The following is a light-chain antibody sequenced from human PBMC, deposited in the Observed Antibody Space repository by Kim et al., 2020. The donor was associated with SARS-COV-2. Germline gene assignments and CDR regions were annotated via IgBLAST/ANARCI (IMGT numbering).Light chain of an antibody. CDR2: WAS. Sequence: ATINGKSSQSVLSRSNNKNYLAWYQQKPGQPPRLLFSWASTRESGVPDRFGGSGSGTDFTLTINSLQAEDVAVYYCQQYYNAARTFGQGTKVDIK. V-gene: IGKV4-1*01. CDR1: QSVLSRSNNKNY. J-gene: IGKJ1*01. CDR3: QQYYNAART.